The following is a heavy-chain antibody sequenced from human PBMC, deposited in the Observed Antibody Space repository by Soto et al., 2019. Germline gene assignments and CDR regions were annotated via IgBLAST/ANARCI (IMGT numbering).Heavy chain of an antibody. J-gene: IGHJ4*02. D-gene: IGHD3-9*01. V-gene: IGHV4-39*01. Sequence: TSETLSLTCTVSGGSISSSSYYWGWIRQPPGKGLEWIGSIYYSGSTYYNPSLKSRVTISVDTSKNQFSLKLSSVTAADTAVYYCARHIAEYYDILTGYYIGYWGQGTLVTVSS. CDR1: GGSISSSSYY. CDR3: ARHIAEYYDILTGYYIGY. CDR2: IYYSGST.